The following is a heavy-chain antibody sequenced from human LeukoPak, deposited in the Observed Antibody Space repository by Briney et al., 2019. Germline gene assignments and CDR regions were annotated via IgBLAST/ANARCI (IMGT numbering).Heavy chain of an antibody. D-gene: IGHD3-3*01. Sequence: PPGGSLRLSCLASGFTFSNSWMTWVRQAPGRGLEWVANIKEVGSDKQYVDSVRGRFTISRDNAKKSVSLQMDGLRAEDTGVYHCVRESDVWSGPGIGRPLDVWGNGTTVTVSS. CDR3: VRESDVWSGPGIGRPLDV. V-gene: IGHV3-7*01. CDR1: GFTFSNSW. CDR2: IKEVGSDK. J-gene: IGHJ6*04.